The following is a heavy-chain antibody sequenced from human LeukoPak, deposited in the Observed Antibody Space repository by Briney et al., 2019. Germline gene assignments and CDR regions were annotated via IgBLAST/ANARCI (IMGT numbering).Heavy chain of an antibody. Sequence: SETLSLTCTVSGGSISSSTYYWVWIRQPPGKGLEWIATIYYSGSTYYNPSLKNRVTISVDTSNNQFSLKLSSVTAADTAVYYCATYTALVAATFDSWGQGTLVTVSS. V-gene: IGHV4-39*01. J-gene: IGHJ4*02. CDR3: ATYTALVAATFDS. CDR2: IYYSGST. D-gene: IGHD5-18*01. CDR1: GGSISSSTYY.